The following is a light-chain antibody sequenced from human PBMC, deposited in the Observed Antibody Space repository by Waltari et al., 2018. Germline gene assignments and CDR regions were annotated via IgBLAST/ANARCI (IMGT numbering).Light chain of an antibody. CDR1: RSDVGGYNY. J-gene: IGLJ3*02. Sequence: QSALTQPASVSGSPGQSITISCTGTRSDVGGYNYVCWYQQYPGKAPKLMIYDVSSRPSWVSNRFSGSKSGNTASLTISGLQAEDEADYYCASYTSSSTWVFGGGTKLTVL. CDR3: ASYTSSSTWV. CDR2: DVS. V-gene: IGLV2-14*01.